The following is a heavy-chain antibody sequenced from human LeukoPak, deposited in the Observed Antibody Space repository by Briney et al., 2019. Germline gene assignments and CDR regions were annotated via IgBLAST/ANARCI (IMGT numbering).Heavy chain of an antibody. CDR3: ATLGGGGATNFDY. V-gene: IGHV4-59*01. J-gene: IGHJ4*02. D-gene: IGHD1-26*01. CDR1: GGSISSYY. CDR2: IYYSGST. Sequence: SETLSLTCTVSGGSISSYYWSWIRQPPGEGLEWVGYIYYSGSTNYNPSLKSRVTISVDTSKNQFSLKLSSVTAADTAVYYCATLGGGGATNFDYWGQGTLVTVSS.